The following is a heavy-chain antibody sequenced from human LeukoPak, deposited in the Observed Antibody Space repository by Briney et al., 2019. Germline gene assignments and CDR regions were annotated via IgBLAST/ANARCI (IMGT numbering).Heavy chain of an antibody. J-gene: IGHJ4*02. Sequence: GGSLRLSCAASGFTFSSYAMHWVRQAPGKGLEWVAVISYDGSNKYYADSVKGRFTISRDNSKNTLYLQMNSLRAEDTAVYYCAREPNCGGDCYALDYWGQGTLVTVS. D-gene: IGHD2-21*02. CDR2: ISYDGSNK. V-gene: IGHV3-30-3*01. CDR3: AREPNCGGDCYALDY. CDR1: GFTFSSYA.